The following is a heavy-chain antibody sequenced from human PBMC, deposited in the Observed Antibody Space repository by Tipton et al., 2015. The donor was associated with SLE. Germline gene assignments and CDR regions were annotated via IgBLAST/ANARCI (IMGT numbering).Heavy chain of an antibody. Sequence: TLSLTCDVSGGSVGSYYWSWVRQIPGKGLEWIGYIYQSGLIALNPSLESRITLSIDTSRNQFSLKLTSMSAADTAVYYCARGRAITILTALFFDYWGQGTLVTVSS. CDR3: ARGRAITILTALFFDY. CDR2: IYQSGLI. D-gene: IGHD3-3*01. CDR1: GGSVGSYY. V-gene: IGHV4-59*02. J-gene: IGHJ4*02.